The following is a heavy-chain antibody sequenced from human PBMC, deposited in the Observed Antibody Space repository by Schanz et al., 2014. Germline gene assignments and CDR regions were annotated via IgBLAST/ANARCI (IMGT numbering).Heavy chain of an antibody. CDR3: ARVVRSDYLSELDF. Sequence: QVHLVQSGAEVRQPGASVKVSCKASGYTFTSYAISWVRQAPGQGLEWMGWISAHNGKTNHAQGLQGRVTMSTDTSTSTAYMQLRSLTSDDTAVYYCARVVRSDYLSELDFWGQGTQVIVSS. CDR1: GYTFTSYA. V-gene: IGHV1-18*01. D-gene: IGHD4-17*01. J-gene: IGHJ4*02. CDR2: ISAHNGKT.